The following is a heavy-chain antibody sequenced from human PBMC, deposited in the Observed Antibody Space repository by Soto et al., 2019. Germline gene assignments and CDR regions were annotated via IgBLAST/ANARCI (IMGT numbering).Heavy chain of an antibody. CDR3: ASRLQLWSY. CDR2: INPNSGGT. Sequence: QVQLVQSGAEVKKPGASVKVSCKASGYTFTGYYMHWVRQAPGQGLEWMGWINPNSGGTNYAQTFHGRVPMTRDTSISTAYMELRRLRSDDTAVYYCASRLQLWSYWGQGTLVTVSS. D-gene: IGHD5-18*01. CDR1: GYTFTGYY. J-gene: IGHJ4*02. V-gene: IGHV1-2*02.